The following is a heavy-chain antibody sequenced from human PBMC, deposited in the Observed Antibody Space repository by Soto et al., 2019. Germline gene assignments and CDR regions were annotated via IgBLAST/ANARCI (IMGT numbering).Heavy chain of an antibody. CDR2: IRSKAYGGTT. CDR1: GFTVGVYS. Sequence: PGRSLRLSCTASGFTVGVYSMRWVRQAPGNGLEWVGFIRSKAYGGTTEYAASVKGRFTISRDDSKSIAYTHMNSLKTEDTAVYYCTTWSYYGSGSPRSGAYWGQGTLVTVSS. V-gene: IGHV3-49*04. J-gene: IGHJ4*02. CDR3: TTWSYYGSGSPRSGAY. D-gene: IGHD3-10*01.